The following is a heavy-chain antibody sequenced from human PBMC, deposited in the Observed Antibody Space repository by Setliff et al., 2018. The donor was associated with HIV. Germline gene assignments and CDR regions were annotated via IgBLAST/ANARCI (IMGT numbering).Heavy chain of an antibody. CDR2: VYNSGIT. J-gene: IGHJ5*02. CDR1: GGSVSSPSYY. V-gene: IGHV4-39*07. Sequence: ASETLSLTCAVSGGSVSSPSYYWGWIRQPPGKGLEWIGSVYNSGITFKNPSLKSRVSISVDRSGNQFSLRLTSVTAADTAVYYCATFRHRPSNWFDPWGQGTVVTVSS. CDR3: ATFRHRPSNWFDP.